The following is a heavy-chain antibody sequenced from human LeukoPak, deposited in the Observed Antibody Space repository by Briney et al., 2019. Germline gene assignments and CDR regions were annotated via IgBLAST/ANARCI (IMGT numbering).Heavy chain of an antibody. CDR2: LNSDGSST. J-gene: IGHJ5*02. CDR1: GFTFNSYW. CDR3: AKLDTSTFDP. D-gene: IGHD2-2*01. Sequence: GGSLRLSCAASGFTFNSYWMHWVRQAPGKGLVWVSRLNSDGSSTTYADSVRGRFTISKDNSKNTLYLQMNSLRAEDTAVYYCAKLDTSTFDPWGQGTLVTVSS. V-gene: IGHV3-74*01.